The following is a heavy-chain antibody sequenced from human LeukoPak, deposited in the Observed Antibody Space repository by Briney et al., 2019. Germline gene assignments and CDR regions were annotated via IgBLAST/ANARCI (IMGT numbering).Heavy chain of an antibody. CDR1: GFAFSSYA. CDR2: ISGSGGST. CDR3: AKTGRIAVAGTVY. D-gene: IGHD6-19*01. Sequence: GASLRLSCAASGFAFSSYAMSWVRQAPGKGXXXXXXISGSGGSTYYADSVKGRFTISRDNSKNTLYLQMNSLRAEDTAVYYCAKTGRIAVAGTVYWGQGTLVTVSS. V-gene: IGHV3-23*01. J-gene: IGHJ4*02.